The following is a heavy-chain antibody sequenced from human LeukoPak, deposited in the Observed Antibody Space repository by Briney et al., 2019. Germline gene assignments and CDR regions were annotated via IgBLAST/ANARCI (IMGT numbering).Heavy chain of an antibody. Sequence: GGSLRLSCAASGLSFSFYAMSWVRQAPGKGLEWVSSISGGGAGTYYADSVRGRFTISRDNSKNTLYLQMNSLRAEDTAVYYCARSYYDVLTGYGEVDFWGQGTLVTVSS. CDR3: ARSYYDVLTGYGEVDF. V-gene: IGHV3-23*01. J-gene: IGHJ4*02. CDR1: GLSFSFYA. CDR2: ISGGGAGT. D-gene: IGHD3-9*01.